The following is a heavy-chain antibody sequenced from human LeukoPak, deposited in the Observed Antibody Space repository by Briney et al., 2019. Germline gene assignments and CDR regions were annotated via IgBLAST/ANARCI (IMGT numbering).Heavy chain of an antibody. Sequence: ASVKVSCKTSGYTFSAHYLHWVLQAPGQRPEWVGRIDPASGGTHYAQKFQGRVTVTRDTSTTTVDMELSGLRSDDTAVYYCARVPGPYTTSRFDFWGQGTLVTVSS. J-gene: IGHJ4*02. D-gene: IGHD2-2*02. CDR2: IDPASGGT. CDR1: GYTFSAHY. CDR3: ARVPGPYTTSRFDF. V-gene: IGHV1-2*02.